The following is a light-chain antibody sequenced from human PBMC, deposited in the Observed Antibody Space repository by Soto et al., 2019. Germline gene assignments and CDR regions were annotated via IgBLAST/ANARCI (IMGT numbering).Light chain of an antibody. J-gene: IGKJ5*01. V-gene: IGKV3-15*01. CDR2: GAS. Sequence: ERVMTQSPATLSVSPGERATLSCRASQSVSSNLGWYQQKPGQAPRLLIYGASTRATGIPARFSGSGSGTEFTLTISSLQSEDFAVYYCQQYNNWPSITFGQGTRLEIK. CDR3: QQYNNWPSIT. CDR1: QSVSSN.